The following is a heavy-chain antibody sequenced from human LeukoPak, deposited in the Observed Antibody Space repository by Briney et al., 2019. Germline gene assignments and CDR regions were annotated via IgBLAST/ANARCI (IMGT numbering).Heavy chain of an antibody. CDR3: ARDIAVAGGRFDY. J-gene: IGHJ4*02. Sequence: PSETLSLTCTVSGGSISSGDYYWSWIRQPPGKGLEWIGYIYYSGSTYYNPSLKSRVTISVDTSKNQFSLKLSSVTAADTAVYYCARDIAVAGGRFDYWGQGTLVTVSS. CDR1: GGSISSGDYY. CDR2: IYYSGST. D-gene: IGHD6-19*01. V-gene: IGHV4-30-4*08.